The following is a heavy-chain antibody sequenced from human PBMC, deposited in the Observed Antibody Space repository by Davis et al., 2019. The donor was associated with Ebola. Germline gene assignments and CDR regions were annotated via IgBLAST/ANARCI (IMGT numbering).Heavy chain of an antibody. D-gene: IGHD4-17*01. CDR1: GFTFSSYG. J-gene: IGHJ3*02. Sequence: GESLKISCAASGFTFSSYGMHWVRQAPGKGLEWVAVISYDGSNKYYADSVKGRFTISRDNSKNTLYLQMNSLRAEDTAVYYCARASTVTTRLCFFDIWGQGTMVTVSS. CDR2: ISYDGSNK. CDR3: ARASTVTTRLCFFDI. V-gene: IGHV3-30*03.